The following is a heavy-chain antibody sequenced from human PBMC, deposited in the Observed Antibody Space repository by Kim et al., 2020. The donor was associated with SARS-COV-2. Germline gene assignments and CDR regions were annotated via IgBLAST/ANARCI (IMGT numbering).Heavy chain of an antibody. D-gene: IGHD4-17*01. V-gene: IGHV4-31*03. CDR1: GGSISSGGYY. Sequence: SETLSLTCTVSGGSISSGGYYWSWIRQHPGKGLEWIGYIYYSGSTYYNPSLKSRVTISVDTSKNQFSLKLSSVTAADTAVYYCARGHDLTTWFDPWGQGTLVTVSS. CDR2: IYYSGST. J-gene: IGHJ5*02. CDR3: ARGHDLTTWFDP.